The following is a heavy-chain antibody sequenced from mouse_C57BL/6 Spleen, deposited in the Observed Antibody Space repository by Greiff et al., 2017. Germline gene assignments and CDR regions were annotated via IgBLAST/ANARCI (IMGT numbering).Heavy chain of an antibody. CDR3: ARDGGYSPYWYFDV. CDR1: GYSITSGYY. D-gene: IGHD2-3*01. J-gene: IGHJ1*03. CDR2: ISYDGSN. V-gene: IGHV3-6*01. Sequence: EVKLEESGPGLVKPSQSLSLTCSVTGYSITSGYYWNWIRQFPGNKLEWMGYISYDGSNNYNPSPKNRISITRDTSKNQFFLKLNSVTTEDTATYYCARDGGYSPYWYFDVWGTGTTVTVSS.